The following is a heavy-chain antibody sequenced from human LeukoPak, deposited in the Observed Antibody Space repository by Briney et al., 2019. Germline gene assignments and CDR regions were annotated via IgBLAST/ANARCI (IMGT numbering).Heavy chain of an antibody. D-gene: IGHD1-26*01. Sequence: SETLSFTCTVSGGSISSGTYYWGWIRQPPGKGLEWIGSIYYSGSTSYNPSLKSRVTISVDMSKNQFSLKLDSVTAADTAVYYCARNASDSGTSYFDYWGQGTLVTVSS. CDR2: IYYSGST. CDR3: ARNASDSGTSYFDY. CDR1: GGSISSGTYY. J-gene: IGHJ4*02. V-gene: IGHV4-39*01.